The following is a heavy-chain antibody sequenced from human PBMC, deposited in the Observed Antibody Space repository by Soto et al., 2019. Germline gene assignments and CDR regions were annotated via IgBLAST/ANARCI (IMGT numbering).Heavy chain of an antibody. CDR2: ISYDVNNK. CDR1: GFTFRSYA. V-gene: IGHV3-30*09. J-gene: IGHJ4*02. CDR3: ARDEGAARPPFDS. D-gene: IGHD6-6*01. Sequence: QVHLVQSGGGVVQPGRSLRLSCAASGFTFRSYAMHWVRQAPGKGLEWVASISYDVNNKFYRDSVKGRFAISRDNSENTLYLQLNSLSPEDTAVYYCARDEGAARPPFDSWGQGTLVTVSS.